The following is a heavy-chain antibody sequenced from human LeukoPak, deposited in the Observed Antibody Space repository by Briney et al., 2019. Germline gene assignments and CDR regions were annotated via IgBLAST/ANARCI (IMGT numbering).Heavy chain of an antibody. J-gene: IGHJ4*02. CDR1: GFIFSDQY. CDR3: VRGGGYFFDY. Sequence: PGGSLRLSCVASGFIFSDQYMDWVRQAPGKGLEWLGRVRNKAHNYMTEYAASVKARITISRDDSLKSLFLQPHTLTVEDTAVYYCVRGGGYFFDYWGRGTLVTVSS. D-gene: IGHD4-23*01. V-gene: IGHV3-72*01. CDR2: VRNKAHNYMT.